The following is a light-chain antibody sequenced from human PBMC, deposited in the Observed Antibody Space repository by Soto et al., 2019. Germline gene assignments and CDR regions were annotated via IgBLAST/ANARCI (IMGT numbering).Light chain of an antibody. CDR2: DAS. J-gene: IGKJ4*01. Sequence: EIVLTQSPGTLSLFPGERATLSCRASQTVVYYLAWYQQKAGQAPRPLIYDASNRAPGIPARFSGSGSGTDFTLTISSLEPEDFAVYYCHQRSSWPLTFGGGTKVDIK. V-gene: IGKV3-11*01. CDR3: HQRSSWPLT. CDR1: QTVVYY.